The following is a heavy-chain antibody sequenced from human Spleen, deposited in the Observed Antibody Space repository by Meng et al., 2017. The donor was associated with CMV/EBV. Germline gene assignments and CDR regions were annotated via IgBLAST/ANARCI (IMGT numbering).Heavy chain of an antibody. Sequence: GESMKISCAASGFDFSGSAMHWVRQASGKGLEWVGHIRSKVNSYATEYAAWVKGRFTISRDNSNTTTYLQMNNLKTEDTDVYYCTRTGNGRAYWGQGALVTVSS. CDR3: TRTGNGRAY. V-gene: IGHV3-73*01. CDR1: GFDFSGSA. CDR2: IRSKVNSYAT. D-gene: IGHD2-8*01. J-gene: IGHJ4*02.